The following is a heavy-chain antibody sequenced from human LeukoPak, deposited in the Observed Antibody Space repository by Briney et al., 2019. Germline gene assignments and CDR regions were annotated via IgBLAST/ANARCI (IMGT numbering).Heavy chain of an antibody. CDR2: IYSGTI. D-gene: IGHD2-8*02. CDR1: GFTVSSNS. CDR3: ATYRQVLLPFES. V-gene: IGHV3-53*01. Sequence: GGSLRLSCTVSGFTVSSNSMSWVRQAPGKGLEWVSFIYSGTIHYSDSVKGRFTISRDNSKNTLYLQMNSLRAEDTAIYYCATYRQVLLPFESWGQGTLVTVSS. J-gene: IGHJ4*02.